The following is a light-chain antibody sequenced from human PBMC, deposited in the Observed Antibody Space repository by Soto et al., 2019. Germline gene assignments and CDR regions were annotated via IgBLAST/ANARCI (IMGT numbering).Light chain of an antibody. CDR1: QDIGNF. CDR3: QRCKVAPFT. J-gene: IGKJ4*01. Sequence: DIQMTQSPSSLSAFVGDRVTITCRASQDIGNFLAWYQQKPGKVPKLLIYAASTLQSGVPSRINGSVSGTDFILTISSLQPEDGATYYCQRCKVAPFTFGGGTKVEIK. CDR2: AAS. V-gene: IGKV1-27*01.